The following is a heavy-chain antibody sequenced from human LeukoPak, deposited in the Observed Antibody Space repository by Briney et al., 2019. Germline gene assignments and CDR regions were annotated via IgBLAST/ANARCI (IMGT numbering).Heavy chain of an antibody. D-gene: IGHD3-10*01. V-gene: IGHV4-59*01. Sequence: SETLSLTCTVSGGSISSYYWSWIRQPPGKGLEWIGYIHYSGSTNYNPSLKSRVTISVDTSKNQFSLKLSSVTAADTAVYYCARDYGSGPPGLWGQGTLVTVPS. J-gene: IGHJ4*02. CDR1: GGSISSYY. CDR3: ARDYGSGPPGL. CDR2: IHYSGST.